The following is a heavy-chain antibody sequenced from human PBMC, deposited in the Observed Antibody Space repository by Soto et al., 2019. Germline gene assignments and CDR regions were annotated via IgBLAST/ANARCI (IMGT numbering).Heavy chain of an antibody. V-gene: IGHV4-59*12. CDR1: GGSISSYY. CDR2: IYYSGST. CDR3: ARVPGP. J-gene: IGHJ5*02. Sequence: PSETLSLTCTVSGGSISSYYWSWIRQPPGKGLEWIGYIYYSGSTNYNPSLKSRVTISVDTSKNQFSLKLSSVTVADTAVYYCARVPGPWGQGTLVTVSS.